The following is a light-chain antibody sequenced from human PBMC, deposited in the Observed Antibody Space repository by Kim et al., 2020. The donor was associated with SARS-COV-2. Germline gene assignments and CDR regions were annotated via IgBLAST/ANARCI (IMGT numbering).Light chain of an antibody. Sequence: PGATVTLPCGSSTGAATSCHYPYWLQQKPGQVPRTLIYDTSNKHSWTPARFSGSLLGGKAALTLSGAQPEDEAEYYCLLSYSDARVFGGGTQLTVL. CDR2: DTS. CDR1: TGAATSCHY. J-gene: IGLJ3*02. CDR3: LLSYSDARV. V-gene: IGLV7-46*01.